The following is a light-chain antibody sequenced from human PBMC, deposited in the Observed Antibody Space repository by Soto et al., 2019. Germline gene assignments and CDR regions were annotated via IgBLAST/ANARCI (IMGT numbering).Light chain of an antibody. CDR3: QTWGTGILGVV. CDR2: LNSDGSH. CDR1: SVHSSYA. V-gene: IGLV4-69*01. Sequence: QLVLTQSPSASASLGASVKVTCTLSSVHSSYAIAWHQQQPEKGPRYLMKLNSDGSHSKGDGIPDRFSGSSSGAERYLTISSLQSEDEADYYCQTWGTGILGVVFGGGTQLTVL. J-gene: IGLJ2*01.